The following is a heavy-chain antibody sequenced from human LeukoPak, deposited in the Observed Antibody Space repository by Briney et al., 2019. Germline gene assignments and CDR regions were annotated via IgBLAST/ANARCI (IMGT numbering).Heavy chain of an antibody. Sequence: GGSLRLSCATSGFTFNNYAMNWVRQSPGKGLEWVSGIDGDGSLRYIADSVKGRFTISRDNSENKLYLQMSSLTADDTALYYCARDVRGFRRPLDYWGHGTLVTVSS. V-gene: IGHV3-23*01. D-gene: IGHD5-18*01. CDR2: IDGDGSLR. CDR1: GFTFNNYA. J-gene: IGHJ4*01. CDR3: ARDVRGFRRPLDY.